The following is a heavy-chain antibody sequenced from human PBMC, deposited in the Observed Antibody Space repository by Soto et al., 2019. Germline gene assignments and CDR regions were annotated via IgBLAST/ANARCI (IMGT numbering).Heavy chain of an antibody. J-gene: IGHJ4*02. CDR1: GGSISSSSYY. V-gene: IGHV4-39*01. Sequence: SETLSLTCTVSGGSISSSSYYWGWIRQPPGKGLEWIGSIYYSGSTYYNPSLKSRVTIPVDTSKNQFSLKLSSVTAADTAVYYCARPSSSWYGFDYWGQGTLVTVSS. CDR2: IYYSGST. D-gene: IGHD6-13*01. CDR3: ARPSSSWYGFDY.